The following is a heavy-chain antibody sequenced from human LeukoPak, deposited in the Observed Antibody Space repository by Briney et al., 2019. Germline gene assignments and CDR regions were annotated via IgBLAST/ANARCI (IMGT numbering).Heavy chain of an antibody. D-gene: IGHD1-26*01. CDR2: IRFDGSEK. Sequence: GGSLRLSCAASGFTFSNYWVTWVRQAPGKGLERVANIRFDGSEKNYMDSVKGRFTISRDNAKNSLYLQMNSLRVEDTAVYYCARGGTYHGRLDCWGQGTLVTVSS. V-gene: IGHV3-7*01. CDR3: ARGGTYHGRLDC. J-gene: IGHJ4*02. CDR1: GFTFSNYW.